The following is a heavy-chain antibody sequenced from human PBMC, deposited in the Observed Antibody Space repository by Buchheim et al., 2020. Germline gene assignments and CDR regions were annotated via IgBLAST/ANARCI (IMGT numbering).Heavy chain of an antibody. V-gene: IGHV4-39*02. CDR1: GGSISSSSYY. Sequence: QVQLQESGPGLVKPSETLSLTCTVSGGSISSSSYYWGWIRQPPGKGLEWIGSIYYSGSTYYNPSLKSRVTISVDTSKNQFSLKLSSVTAADTAVYYCAKDPKYNYGYPFYSYYMDVWGKGTT. CDR2: IYYSGST. J-gene: IGHJ6*03. D-gene: IGHD5-18*01. CDR3: AKDPKYNYGYPFYSYYMDV.